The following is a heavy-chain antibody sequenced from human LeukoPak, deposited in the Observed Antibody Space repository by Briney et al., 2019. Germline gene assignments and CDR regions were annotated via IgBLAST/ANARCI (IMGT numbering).Heavy chain of an antibody. CDR3: VRVGGAAFGVVITYLGP. D-gene: IGHD3-3*01. CDR1: GFNFDDYG. V-gene: IGHV3-20*04. CDR2: INWRGGVV. J-gene: IGHJ5*02. Sequence: GGSLRLSCAPSGFNFDDYGMTWVRQTPGKGLEWVSTINWRGGVVVYADSMKGRFTISRDTAKKSLSLQMNSLRAEHTALYYSVRVGGAAFGVVITYLGPWGQGTLVTGPS.